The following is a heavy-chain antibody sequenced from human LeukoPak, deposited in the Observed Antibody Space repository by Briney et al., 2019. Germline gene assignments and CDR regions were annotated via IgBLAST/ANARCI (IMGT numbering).Heavy chain of an antibody. V-gene: IGHV1-2*02. CDR3: ARWSIVRGVIIPCDY. Sequence: ASVKVSCKASGYTFTGYYMHWVRQTPGQGLEWMGWINPNSGGTNYAQKLQGRVTMTTDTSTSTAYMELRSLRSDDTAVYYCARWSIVRGVIIPCDYWGQGTLVTVSS. CDR2: INPNSGGT. D-gene: IGHD3-10*01. CDR1: GYTFTGYY. J-gene: IGHJ4*02.